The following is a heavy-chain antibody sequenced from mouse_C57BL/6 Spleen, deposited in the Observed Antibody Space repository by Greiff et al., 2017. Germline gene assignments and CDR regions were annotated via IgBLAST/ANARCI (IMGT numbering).Heavy chain of an antibody. J-gene: IGHJ1*03. Sequence: EVQLVESGGGLVQPKGSLKLSCAASGFTFNTYAMHWVRQAPGKGLEWVARLRSKSSNYATYYADSVKDRFTISRDDSQSMLYLQMNNLRTEDTAMYYCVREGYGSSRYWYFDVWGTGTTVTVSS. CDR3: VREGYGSSRYWYFDV. CDR2: LRSKSSNYAT. D-gene: IGHD1-1*01. CDR1: GFTFNTYA. V-gene: IGHV10-3*01.